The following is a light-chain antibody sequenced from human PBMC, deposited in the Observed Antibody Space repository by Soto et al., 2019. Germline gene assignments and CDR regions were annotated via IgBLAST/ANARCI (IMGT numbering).Light chain of an antibody. J-gene: IGLJ2*01. Sequence: QSALTQPASVSGSPGQSITISCTGTNSDVGGYNYVSWYQQHPGKAPELMIYEVNNRPSGVSHRFSGSKSGNTASLTISGLQPEDEADYYCNSYTSSSTWVFGGGTQLTVL. CDR2: EVN. CDR1: NSDVGGYNY. V-gene: IGLV2-14*01. CDR3: NSYTSSSTWV.